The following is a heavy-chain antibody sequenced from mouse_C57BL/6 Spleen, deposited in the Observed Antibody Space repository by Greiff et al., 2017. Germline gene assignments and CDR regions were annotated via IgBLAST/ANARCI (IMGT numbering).Heavy chain of an antibody. D-gene: IGHD1-1*01. CDR1: GYSITSGYY. CDR2: ISYDGSN. V-gene: IGHV3-6*01. Sequence: EVQLQESGPGLVKPSQSLSLTCSVTGYSITSGYYWNWIRQFPGNKLEWMGYISYDGSNNYNPSLKNRISITRDPSKNQFFLKLNSVTTEDTATYYCARDGVTTVVAHFDYWGQGTTLTVSS. CDR3: ARDGVTTVVAHFDY. J-gene: IGHJ2*01.